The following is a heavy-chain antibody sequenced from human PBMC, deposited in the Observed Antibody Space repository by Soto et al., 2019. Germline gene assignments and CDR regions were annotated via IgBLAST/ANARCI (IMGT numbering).Heavy chain of an antibody. CDR2: IIPVVGTT. Sequence: QVQLGQSGAEVKKPGSSVKVSCKASGDTFTTNSLNWVRQAPGQGLEWMGGIIPVVGTTKYAQKYQDRVTITGDKYTKTASMELSSLRSDDTAVYYCARGLLYAPTSRDYWGQGTPVTVSS. CDR3: ARGLLYAPTSRDY. D-gene: IGHD2-8*01. CDR1: GDTFTTNS. V-gene: IGHV1-69*06. J-gene: IGHJ4*02.